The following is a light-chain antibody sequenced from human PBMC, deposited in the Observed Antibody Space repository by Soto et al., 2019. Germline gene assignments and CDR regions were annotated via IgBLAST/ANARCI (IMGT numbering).Light chain of an antibody. V-gene: IGLV2-14*01. CDR2: DVS. Sequence: QYVLTQPASVSGSPGQSISITCAGNSSDVDGYNYVSWYQQHPGKAPELMIYDVSNRPSGVSNRFSGSNSGNTASLTISGVQAEDEADYYCNVYTSSSDLYVFXTGTKVTVL. J-gene: IGLJ1*01. CDR1: SSDVDGYNY. CDR3: NVYTSSSDLYV.